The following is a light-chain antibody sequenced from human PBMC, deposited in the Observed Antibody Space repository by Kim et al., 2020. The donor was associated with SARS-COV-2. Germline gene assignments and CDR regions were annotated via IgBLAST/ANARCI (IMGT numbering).Light chain of an antibody. CDR2: QDN. V-gene: IGLV3-1*01. Sequence: PEKTASSSCTGGDVGDRYAHWREQKPRQPTVMVTYQDNRRPSGIPGRVSGSTSGNTATLAISGTQAMDEADYYCQAWDSSLIFGGGTQLTVL. CDR1: DVGDRY. J-gene: IGLJ2*01. CDR3: QAWDSSLI.